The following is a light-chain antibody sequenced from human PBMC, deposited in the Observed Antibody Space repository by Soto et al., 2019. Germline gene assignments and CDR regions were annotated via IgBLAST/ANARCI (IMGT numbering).Light chain of an antibody. J-gene: IGLJ2*01. Sequence: QSVLTQPPSASGSPGQSVTISCTGTSSDVGGYQDVSWFQQKSGKAPKLIIYAVNERPSGVPDRFFGSKSDNTASLTVSGLQAEYEAEYYCCAYEGRNNVLFGGGTKVTVL. CDR1: SSDVGGYQD. V-gene: IGLV2-8*01. CDR2: AVN. CDR3: CAYEGRNNVL.